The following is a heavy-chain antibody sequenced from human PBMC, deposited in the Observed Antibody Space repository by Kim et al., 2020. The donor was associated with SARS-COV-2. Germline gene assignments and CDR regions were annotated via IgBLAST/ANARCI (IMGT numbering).Heavy chain of an antibody. CDR3: AKVVGAAGRSAFDI. CDR2: ISASGGST. V-gene: IGHV3-23*01. J-gene: IGHJ3*02. D-gene: IGHD6-13*01. Sequence: GGSLRLSCGGSGFTFSSYVMSWVRQAPGKGLEWVSHISASGGSTYYADSVKGRFTISRDNSKNTLYLQMSSLRADDTAVYYCAKVVGAAGRSAFDIWGQGTMVTVSS. CDR1: GFTFSSYV.